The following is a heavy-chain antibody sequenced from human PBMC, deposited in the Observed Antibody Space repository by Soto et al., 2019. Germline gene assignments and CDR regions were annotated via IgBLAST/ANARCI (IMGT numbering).Heavy chain of an antibody. V-gene: IGHV3-23*01. CDR3: ANYPPVAGHYYFDY. Sequence: GGSLRLSCAASGFTFSSYAMSWVRQAPGKGLEWVSAISGSGGSTYYADSVKGRFPISRDNSKNTLYLQMNSLRAEDTAVYYCANYPPVAGHYYFDYWGQGTLVTVSS. CDR1: GFTFSSYA. J-gene: IGHJ4*02. D-gene: IGHD6-19*01. CDR2: ISGSGGST.